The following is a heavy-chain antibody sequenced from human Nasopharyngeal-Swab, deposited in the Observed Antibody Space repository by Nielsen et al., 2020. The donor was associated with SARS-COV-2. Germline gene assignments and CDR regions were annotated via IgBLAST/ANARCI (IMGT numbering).Heavy chain of an antibody. CDR2: ISELGTGI. CDR3: TRGLTGHIVQWNPQPY. CDR1: GFSITTYV. D-gene: IGHD1-14*01. V-gene: IGHV3-23*01. J-gene: IGHJ4*02. Sequence: GGSLRLCCAASGFSITTYVMTWVRQAPGKGLEWISGISELGTGIYYADSVWGRFTISRDTSKNTVYLQMNTLRADDTALYFCTRGLTGHIVQWNPQPYWGQGTLVTVSS.